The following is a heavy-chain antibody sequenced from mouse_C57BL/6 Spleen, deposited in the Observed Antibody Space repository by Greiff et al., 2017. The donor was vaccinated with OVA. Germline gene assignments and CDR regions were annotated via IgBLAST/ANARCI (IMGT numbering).Heavy chain of an antibody. J-gene: IGHJ4*01. CDR3: ARPWDGDAMDY. CDR1: GFSLTSYG. Sequence: VMLVESGPGLVQPSQSLSITCTVSGFSLTSYGVHWVRQSPGKGLEWLGVIWSGGSTDYNAAFISRLSISKDNSKSQVFFKMNSLQADDTAIYYCARPWDGDAMDYWGQGTSVTVSS. CDR2: IWSGGST. D-gene: IGHD4-1*01. V-gene: IGHV2-2*01.